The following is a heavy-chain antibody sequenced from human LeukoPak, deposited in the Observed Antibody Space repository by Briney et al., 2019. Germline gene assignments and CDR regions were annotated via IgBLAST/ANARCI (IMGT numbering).Heavy chain of an antibody. CDR2: ISGSGGSR. D-gene: IGHD1-26*01. CDR3: SKDKPVSSWGELPDSFDI. V-gene: IGHV3-23*01. CDR1: GFTFSSYG. J-gene: IGHJ3*02. Sequence: GGSLRLSCAASGFTFSSYGMSWVRQAPGKGLGWVSAISGSGGSRYYADSVKGRFTISSDNSRNTQYLQMNSLSSDDTAEYYCSKDKPVSSWGELPDSFDIWGQGTMVTVSS.